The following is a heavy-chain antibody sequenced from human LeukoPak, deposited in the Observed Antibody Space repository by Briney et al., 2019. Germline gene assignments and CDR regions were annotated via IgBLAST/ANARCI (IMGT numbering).Heavy chain of an antibody. CDR3: ARPYSSGWYGAFDI. V-gene: IGHV4-59*08. CDR1: GGSISSYF. Sequence: SETLSLTCTVSGGSISSYFWSWIRQPPGKGLEWIGYIYYSVSTNYNSSLKSRVTISVDTSKNQFSLRLSSVTAADTAVYYCARPYSSGWYGAFDIWGQGTMVTVSS. J-gene: IGHJ3*02. D-gene: IGHD6-19*01. CDR2: IYYSVST.